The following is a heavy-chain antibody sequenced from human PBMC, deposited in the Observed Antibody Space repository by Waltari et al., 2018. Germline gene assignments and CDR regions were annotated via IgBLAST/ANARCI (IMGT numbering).Heavy chain of an antibody. J-gene: IGHJ5*02. CDR1: GVSFSDYY. Sequence: QVQLQQWGAGLLKPSETLSLTCTVYGVSFSDYYWTWIRQPPGKGLEWSGEINHSGSAKYIPSLMSRVTISVDTSKNQIALKMNSMRAADTAVYYCARGTTIFGLRWFDPWGQGTLVTVSS. CDR3: ARGTTIFGLRWFDP. D-gene: IGHD3-3*01. CDR2: INHSGSA. V-gene: IGHV4-34*01.